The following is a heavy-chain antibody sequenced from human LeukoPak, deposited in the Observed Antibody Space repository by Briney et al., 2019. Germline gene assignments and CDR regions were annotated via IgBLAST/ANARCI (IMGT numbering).Heavy chain of an antibody. CDR3: TGEPEQQLVRAWFDP. Sequence: SQTLSLTFVISGDSVSSNSAAWNWIRQSPSRGLEWLGRTYYRSKWVNDYAVSVKSRITIKPDTSKNQFSLQLNSVTPEDTAVYYCTGEPEQQLVRAWFDPWGQGTLVTVSS. D-gene: IGHD6-13*01. J-gene: IGHJ5*02. V-gene: IGHV6-1*01. CDR1: GDSVSSNSAA. CDR2: TYYRSKWVN.